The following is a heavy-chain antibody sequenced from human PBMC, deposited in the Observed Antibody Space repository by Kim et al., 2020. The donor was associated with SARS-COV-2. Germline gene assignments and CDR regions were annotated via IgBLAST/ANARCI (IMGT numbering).Heavy chain of an antibody. Sequence: GGSLRLSCVASGFTFGDYYMSWIRQAQGKGLEWISYISSSGGYTNYADSVKGRFTISRDNADNSLYLQMSLGAEDTAIYYCARGGYSSGWYFYWGQGALVTVSS. CDR2: ISSSGGYT. D-gene: IGHD6-13*01. J-gene: IGHJ4*02. V-gene: IGHV3-11*06. CDR1: GFTFGDYY. CDR3: ARGGYSSGWYFY.